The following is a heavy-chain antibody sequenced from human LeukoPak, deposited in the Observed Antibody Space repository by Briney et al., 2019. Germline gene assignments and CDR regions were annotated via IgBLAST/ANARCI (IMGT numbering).Heavy chain of an antibody. CDR2: ISAYNGNT. CDR1: GGTFSSYA. Sequence: GASVKVSCKASGGTFSSYAISWVRQAPGQGLEWMGWISAYNGNTNYAQKLQGRVTMTTDTSTSTAYMELRSLRSDDTAVYYCARVLLGRGYSSGWYPFYFDYWGQGTLVTVSS. V-gene: IGHV1-18*01. J-gene: IGHJ4*02. CDR3: ARVLLGRGYSSGWYPFYFDY. D-gene: IGHD6-19*01.